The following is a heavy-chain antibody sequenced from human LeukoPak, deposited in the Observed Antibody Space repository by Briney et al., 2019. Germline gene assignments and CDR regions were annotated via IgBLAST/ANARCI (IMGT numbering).Heavy chain of an antibody. CDR2: IYTSGST. D-gene: IGHD6-13*01. CDR1: GGSISSYY. J-gene: IGHJ2*01. CDR3: ARDKQQLVHLSQAASGSCSWYFDL. V-gene: IGHV4-4*07. Sequence: SETLSLTCTVSGGSISSYYWSWIRQPAGKGLEWIGRIYTSGSTNYNPSLKSRVTMSVGTSKNQFSLKLSSVTAADTAVYYCARDKQQLVHLSQAASGSCSWYFDLWGRGTLATDCS.